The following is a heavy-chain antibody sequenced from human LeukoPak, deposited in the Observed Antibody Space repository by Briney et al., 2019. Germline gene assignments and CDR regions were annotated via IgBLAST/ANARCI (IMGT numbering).Heavy chain of an antibody. Sequence: GGSLRLSCAASGFTFSSYAMHWVRQAPGKGLEYVSAISSNGGSTYYANSVKGRFTISRDNSKNTLYLQMGSLRSEDTAVYYCARVPRRGERFDPWGQGTLVTVSS. CDR1: GFTFSSYA. CDR3: ARVPRRGERFDP. D-gene: IGHD3-10*01. CDR2: ISSNGGST. V-gene: IGHV3-64*01. J-gene: IGHJ5*02.